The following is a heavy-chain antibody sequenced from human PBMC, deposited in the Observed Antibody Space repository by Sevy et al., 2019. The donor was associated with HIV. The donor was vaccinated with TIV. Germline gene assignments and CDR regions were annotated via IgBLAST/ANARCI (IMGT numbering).Heavy chain of an antibody. Sequence: GGSLRLSCAASGFDFNNHWMSWVRQAPQKGPEWVANINHDGSETYYEDSLEGRLTISRNNAKNSVSLQINNLRVEDTAVYYLAILPTGLEFFKYCLSTYFDSWGQGTLVTVSS. V-gene: IGHV3-7*01. CDR3: AILPTGLEFFKYCLSTYFDS. D-gene: IGHD3-3*02. J-gene: IGHJ4*02. CDR1: GFDFNNHW. CDR2: INHDGSET.